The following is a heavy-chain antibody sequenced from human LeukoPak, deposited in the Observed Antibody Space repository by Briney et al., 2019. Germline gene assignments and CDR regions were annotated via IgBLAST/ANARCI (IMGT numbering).Heavy chain of an antibody. J-gene: IGHJ6*03. Sequence: GESLKISCKGSGYSFTSYWIGWVRQMPGKGLEWKGIIYPGDSDTRYSPSFQGQVTISADKSISTAYLQWSSLKASDTAMYYCARLVYSSGYFTGYYYYYMDVWGKGTTVTISS. V-gene: IGHV5-51*01. CDR1: GYSFTSYW. D-gene: IGHD3-22*01. CDR2: IYPGDSDT. CDR3: ARLVYSSGYFTGYYYYYMDV.